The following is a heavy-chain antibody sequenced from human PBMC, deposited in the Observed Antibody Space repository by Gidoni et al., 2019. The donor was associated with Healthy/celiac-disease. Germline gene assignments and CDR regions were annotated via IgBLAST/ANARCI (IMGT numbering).Heavy chain of an antibody. V-gene: IGHV3-23*01. CDR1: GFTFSSYA. J-gene: IGHJ6*02. Sequence: EVQLLESGGGLVQPGGSLRLSCAASGFTFSSYAMSWVRQAPGKGLEWVSAISGSGGSTYYADSVKGRFTISRDNSKNTLYLQMNSLRAEDTAVYYCAKDPEVAAAGTDYYYGMDVWGQGTTVTVSS. CDR3: AKDPEVAAAGTDYYYGMDV. CDR2: ISGSGGST. D-gene: IGHD6-13*01.